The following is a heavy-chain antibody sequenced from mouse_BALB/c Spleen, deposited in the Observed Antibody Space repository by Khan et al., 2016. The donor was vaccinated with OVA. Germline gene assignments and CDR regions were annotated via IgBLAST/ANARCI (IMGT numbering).Heavy chain of an antibody. Sequence: QIQLVQSGPELKKPGETVKISCKASGYTFTNYGMNWVKQAPGKGLKWMGWINTYTGEPTYADDFKGRFAFSLETSASTAYLQINNLKNEDTAKYFCARKYYRCDGMDYWGQGTSVTVSS. J-gene: IGHJ4*01. D-gene: IGHD2-14*01. CDR1: GYTFTNYG. CDR3: ARKYYRCDGMDY. CDR2: INTYTGEP. V-gene: IGHV9-3-1*01.